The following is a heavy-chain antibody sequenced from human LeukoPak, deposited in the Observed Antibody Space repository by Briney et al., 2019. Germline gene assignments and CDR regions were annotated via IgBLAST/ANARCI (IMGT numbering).Heavy chain of an antibody. Sequence: ASVKVSCKASGGTFSSYGINWVRQAPGQGLEWMGGIVPMFGTADYAQKFQGRVTITADESTTTVYMELSSLRSDDTAVYYCARFEQQLVRYWFFDLWGRGTLVTVSS. CDR1: GGTFSSYG. J-gene: IGHJ2*01. CDR3: ARFEQQLVRYWFFDL. D-gene: IGHD6-13*01. V-gene: IGHV1-69*13. CDR2: IVPMFGTA.